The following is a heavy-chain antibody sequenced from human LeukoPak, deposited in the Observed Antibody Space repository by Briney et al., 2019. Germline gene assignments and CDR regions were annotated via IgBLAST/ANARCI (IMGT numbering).Heavy chain of an antibody. CDR3: ARLSMVRGVIITIDY. D-gene: IGHD3-10*01. Sequence: SETLSLTCTVSGGSISSSSYYWGWIRQPPGKGLEWIGSIYYSGSTYYNPSLKSRVTISVDTSKNQFSLKLSSVTAADTAVYYCARLSMVRGVIITIDYWGQGTLVTVSS. CDR1: GGSISSSSYY. J-gene: IGHJ4*02. CDR2: IYYSGST. V-gene: IGHV4-39*01.